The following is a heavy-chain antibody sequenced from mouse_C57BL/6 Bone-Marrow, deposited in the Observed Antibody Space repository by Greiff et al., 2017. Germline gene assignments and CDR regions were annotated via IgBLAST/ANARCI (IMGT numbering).Heavy chain of an antibody. Sequence: EVQLVESGGGLVKTGGSLKLSCAASGFTFSDYGMHWVRQAPEKGLEWVAYISSGSSTIYYADTLKGRFTSTRDNAKNTLFLQMTSLRSEDTAMYYCARLGSYYFDYWGRGTTLTVSS. CDR1: GFTFSDYG. D-gene: IGHD3-1*01. J-gene: IGHJ2*01. CDR2: ISSGSSTI. V-gene: IGHV5-17*01. CDR3: ARLGSYYFDY.